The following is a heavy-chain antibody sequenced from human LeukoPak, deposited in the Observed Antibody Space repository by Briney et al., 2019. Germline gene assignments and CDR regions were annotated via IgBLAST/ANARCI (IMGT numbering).Heavy chain of an antibody. Sequence: NPSQTLSLTCTVSGGSISSGGYYWSWIRQHPGKGLEWIGYIYYSGSTYYNPSLKSRVTISVDTSKNQFSLKLSSVTAADTAVYYCARFAAAAGTPSVAFDYWGQGTLVTVSS. D-gene: IGHD6-13*01. V-gene: IGHV4-31*03. CDR2: IYYSGST. J-gene: IGHJ4*02. CDR1: GGSISSGGYY. CDR3: ARFAAAAGTPSVAFDY.